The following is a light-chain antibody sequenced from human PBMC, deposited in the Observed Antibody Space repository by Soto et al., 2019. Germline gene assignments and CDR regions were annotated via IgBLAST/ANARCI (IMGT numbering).Light chain of an antibody. Sequence: QSALTQPRSVSGSPGQSVTISCTGTNSDDGAYNYVSWYQHHPHKAPKLVIYDVYKRPSGVPDRFSGSKSGNTASLSISGLQSEDEADYYCFSYAASDTYVILGGGTKLTVL. CDR3: FSYAASDTYVI. CDR2: DVY. CDR1: NSDDGAYNY. V-gene: IGLV2-11*01. J-gene: IGLJ2*01.